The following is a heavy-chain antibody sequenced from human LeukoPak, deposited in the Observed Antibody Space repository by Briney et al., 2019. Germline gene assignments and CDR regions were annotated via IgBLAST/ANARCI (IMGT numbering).Heavy chain of an antibody. CDR3: ARDLSLSTSPNWFDP. Sequence: GGSLRLSCAASGFTFDDYGMSWVRQAPGKGLEWVSGINWNGGSTGYADSVKGRFTISRDNAKNSLYLQMNSLRAEDTDLYHCARDLSLSTSPNWFDPWGQGTLVTVSS. CDR2: INWNGGST. J-gene: IGHJ5*02. V-gene: IGHV3-20*01. D-gene: IGHD2-2*01. CDR1: GFTFDDYG.